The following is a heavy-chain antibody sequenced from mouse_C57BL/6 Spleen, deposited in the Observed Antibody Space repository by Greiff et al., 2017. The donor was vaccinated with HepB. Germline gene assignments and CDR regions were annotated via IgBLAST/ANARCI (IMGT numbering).Heavy chain of an antibody. CDR3: SRCYGSLWYFEV. J-gene: IGHJ1*03. V-gene: IGHV1-80*01. CDR1: GYAFSSYW. D-gene: IGHD1-1*01. Sequence: QVQLKQSGAELVKPGASVKISCKASGYAFSSYWMNWVKQRPGKGLEWIGQIYPGDGDTNYNGKFKGKATLTADKSSSTAYMQLSSLTYEDSAVYFCSRCYGSLWYFEVWGTGTTVTVSS. CDR2: IYPGDGDT.